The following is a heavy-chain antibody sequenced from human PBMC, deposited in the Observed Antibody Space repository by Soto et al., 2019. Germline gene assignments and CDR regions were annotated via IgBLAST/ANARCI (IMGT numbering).Heavy chain of an antibody. CDR2: ISGSGGST. CDR3: AKEDEGEAAARNWFDP. CDR1: GVTFSTYA. J-gene: IGHJ5*02. V-gene: IGHV3-23*01. Sequence: EVQLLESGGGLVQPGGSLRLSCAASGVTFSTYAMSWVRQAPGKGLEWVSAISGSGGSTYYADSVEGRFTISRDNSKNTLYLQMNSLRAEDTAVYYCAKEDEGEAAARNWFDPLGQGTLVTVSS. D-gene: IGHD2-2*01.